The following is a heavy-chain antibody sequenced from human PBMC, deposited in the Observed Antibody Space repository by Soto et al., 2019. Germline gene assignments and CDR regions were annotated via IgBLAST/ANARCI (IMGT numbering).Heavy chain of an antibody. D-gene: IGHD2-15*01. CDR1: CDSLRSNVL. CDR2: VYHNGLT. J-gene: IGHJ4*02. Sequence: SETPSLTRDVSCDSLRSNVLWGWVRPPPGKGLEWIGEVYHNGLTDYNPSLRGRATMSADMSKNQFSLRVTSVTDADTAIYYCARDAALPGEADRFDYWGQGALVTVSS. CDR3: ARDAALPGEADRFDY. V-gene: IGHV4-4*02.